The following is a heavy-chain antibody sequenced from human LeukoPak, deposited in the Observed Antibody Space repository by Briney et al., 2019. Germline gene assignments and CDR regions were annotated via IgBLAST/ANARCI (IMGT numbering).Heavy chain of an antibody. Sequence: GESLRLSCATSGFNFGDFPMHWVRQVPGKGLQWVSLISGDGQKTHYVDSVKGRFTISRDNSKNSLYLEMNSLTNDDSAIYYCAKERESDLWGLDNWGQGTLVTVSS. CDR3: AKERESDLWGLDN. D-gene: IGHD2-21*01. CDR2: ISGDGQKT. CDR1: GFNFGDFP. J-gene: IGHJ4*02. V-gene: IGHV3-43*01.